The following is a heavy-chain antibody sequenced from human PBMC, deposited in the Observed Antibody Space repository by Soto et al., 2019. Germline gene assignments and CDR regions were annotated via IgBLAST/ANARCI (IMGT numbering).Heavy chain of an antibody. Sequence: GGSLRLSCAASGFTFSSYAMHWVRQAPGKGLEWVAVISYDGSNKYYADSVKGRFTISRDNSKNTLYLQMNSLRAEDTAVYYCARDTTPGIAAAAWRNGMDVWGQGTTVTVSS. J-gene: IGHJ6*02. CDR3: ARDTTPGIAAAAWRNGMDV. V-gene: IGHV3-30-3*01. D-gene: IGHD6-13*01. CDR1: GFTFSSYA. CDR2: ISYDGSNK.